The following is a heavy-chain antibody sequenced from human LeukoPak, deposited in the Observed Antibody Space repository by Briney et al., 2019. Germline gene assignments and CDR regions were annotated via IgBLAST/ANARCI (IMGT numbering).Heavy chain of an antibody. CDR1: GGSFSNY. CDR3: ARGLSRYYYGSGSYFYFDY. V-gene: IGHV4-34*01. J-gene: IGHJ4*02. CDR2: INHSGST. D-gene: IGHD3-10*01. Sequence: SETLSLTCAVYGGSFSNYWSWIRQPPGKGLEWIGEINHSGSTNYNPSLKSRVTISVDTSKNQFSLKLSSVTAADTAVYYCARGLSRYYYGSGSYFYFDYWGQGTLVTVSS.